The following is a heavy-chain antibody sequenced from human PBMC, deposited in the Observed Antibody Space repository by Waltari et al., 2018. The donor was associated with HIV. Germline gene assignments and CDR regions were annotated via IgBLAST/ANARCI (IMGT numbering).Heavy chain of an antibody. CDR3: ARDHATILGGGGRDYGMDV. J-gene: IGHJ6*02. CDR2: IYYSGRT. CDR1: GGSISSGGYY. V-gene: IGHV4-31*03. D-gene: IGHD3-3*01. Sequence: QVQLQESGPGLVKPSQTLSLTCTVSGGSISSGGYYWSWIRQHPGKGLEWIGYIYYSGRTSCIPSPKSRVTISVDTSKNQFSLKRSSGTAADTAVYYCARDHATILGGGGRDYGMDVWGQGTTVTVSS.